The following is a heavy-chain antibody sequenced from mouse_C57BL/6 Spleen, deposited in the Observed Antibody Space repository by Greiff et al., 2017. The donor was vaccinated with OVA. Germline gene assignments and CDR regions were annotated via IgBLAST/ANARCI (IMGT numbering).Heavy chain of an antibody. CDR1: GYTFTSYW. Sequence: QVQLQQSGAELVKPGASVKMSCKASGYTFTSYWITWVKQRPGQGLEWIGDIYPGSGSTNYNEKFKSKATLTVDTSSSTAYMQHSSLTSEDSAVYYCARREGGYYVRNYAMDYWGQGTSVTVSS. D-gene: IGHD2-3*01. CDR3: ARREGGYYVRNYAMDY. J-gene: IGHJ4*01. CDR2: IYPGSGST. V-gene: IGHV1-55*01.